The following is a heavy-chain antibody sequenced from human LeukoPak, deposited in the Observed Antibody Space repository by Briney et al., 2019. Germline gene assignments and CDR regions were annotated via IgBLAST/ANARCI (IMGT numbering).Heavy chain of an antibody. CDR2: ISSSGSTI. CDR1: GFTFSDYY. V-gene: IGHV3-11*04. J-gene: IGHJ3*02. D-gene: IGHD5-18*01. CDR3: ARERKRGYSYGYDAFDI. Sequence: GGSLRLSCAASGFTFSDYYMSWIRQAPGKGLEWVSYISSSGSTIYYADSVKGRFTISRDNSKNTLYLQMNSPRAEDTAVYYCARERKRGYSYGYDAFDIWGQGTMVTVSS.